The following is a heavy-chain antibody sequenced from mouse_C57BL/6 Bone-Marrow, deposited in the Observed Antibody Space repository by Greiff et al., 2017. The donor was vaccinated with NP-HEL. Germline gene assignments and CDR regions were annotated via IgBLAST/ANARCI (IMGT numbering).Heavy chain of an antibody. V-gene: IGHV5-6*01. CDR1: GFTFSSYG. CDR3: ARRYYYGSSYDYAMDY. CDR2: ISSGGSYT. Sequence: EVQLVESGGDLVKPGGSLKLSCAASGFTFSSYGMSWVRQTPDKRLEWVATISSGGSYTYYPDSVKGRFTISRDNAKNTLYLQMRSLKSEDTAMYYFARRYYYGSSYDYAMDYWGQGTSVTVSS. J-gene: IGHJ4*01. D-gene: IGHD1-1*01.